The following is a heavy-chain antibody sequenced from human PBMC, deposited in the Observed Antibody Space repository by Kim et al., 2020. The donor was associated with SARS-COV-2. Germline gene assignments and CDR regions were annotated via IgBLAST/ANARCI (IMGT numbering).Heavy chain of an antibody. V-gene: IGHV3-30-3*01. CDR1: GFTFSSYA. J-gene: IGHJ6*02. CDR2: ISYDGSNK. Sequence: GGSLRLSCAASGFTFSSYAMHWVRQAPGKGLEWVAVISYDGSNKYYADSVKGRFTISRDNSKNTLYLQMNSLRAEDTAVYYCARGGGYCSSTSCSPYYYYGMDVWGQGTTVTVSS. D-gene: IGHD2-2*01. CDR3: ARGGGYCSSTSCSPYYYYGMDV.